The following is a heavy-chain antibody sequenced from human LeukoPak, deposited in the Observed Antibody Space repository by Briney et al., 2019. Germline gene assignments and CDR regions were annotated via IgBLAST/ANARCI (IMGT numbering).Heavy chain of an antibody. CDR3: ARRGSGWYVDY. CDR2: IYPGDSDT. Sequence: GESLKISCKGSGYTFTSYWIGWLRQMPGKGLEWMGIIYPGDSDTRYSPSFQGQVSISVDKSISTAYLQWSSLKASDTAMYYCARRGSGWYVDYWGQGTLVTVSS. D-gene: IGHD6-19*01. J-gene: IGHJ4*02. CDR1: GYTFTSYW. V-gene: IGHV5-51*01.